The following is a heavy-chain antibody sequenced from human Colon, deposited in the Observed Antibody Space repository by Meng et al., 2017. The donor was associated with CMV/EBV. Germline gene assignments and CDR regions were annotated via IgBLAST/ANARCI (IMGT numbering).Heavy chain of an antibody. CDR2: IDRDGHA. CDR1: VGGLSGSF. V-gene: IGHV4-34*01. CDR3: ARATKPNCWEVLDY. J-gene: IGHJ4*02. D-gene: IGHD2-2*01. Sequence: CSVQVGGLSGSFCKCFGRTPRRGLEWIGDIDRDGHASNTQSILRRITMSLDTSKHHFSLKLHSVTAADTAVYFWARATKPNCWEVLDYWGQGTLVTVSS.